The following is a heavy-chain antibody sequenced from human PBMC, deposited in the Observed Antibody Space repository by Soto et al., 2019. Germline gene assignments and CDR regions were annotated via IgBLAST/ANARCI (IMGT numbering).Heavy chain of an antibody. D-gene: IGHD3-3*01. CDR1: GGSISSNNYY. V-gene: IGHV4-39*01. CDR3: ARLWSGYSIYFDF. J-gene: IGHJ4*02. CDR2: VFYSGNT. Sequence: SETLSLTCTVSGGSISSNNYYWGWIRQPPGKGLEWIGSVFYSGNTYYNPSLKSRVTISVDTSKNQFSLKLTSVTAADTAVYYCARLWSGYSIYFDFWGQGTLVTVSS.